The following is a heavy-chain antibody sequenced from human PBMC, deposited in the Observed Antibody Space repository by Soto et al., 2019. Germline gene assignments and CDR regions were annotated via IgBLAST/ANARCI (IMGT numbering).Heavy chain of an antibody. J-gene: IGHJ3*01. CDR1: GFTFRNYW. V-gene: IGHV3-74*01. CDR3: AREIGNCSGGTCYSVAFDL. CDR2: INIDGSST. D-gene: IGHD2-15*01. Sequence: GGSLRLSCAASGFTFRNYWMHWVRQVPGRGLVWVSHINIDGSSTNYADAAKGRFTISRDNAKNTLALQMHSLSGEDTGLYYCAREIGNCSGGTCYSVAFDLWGRGTLVTVSS.